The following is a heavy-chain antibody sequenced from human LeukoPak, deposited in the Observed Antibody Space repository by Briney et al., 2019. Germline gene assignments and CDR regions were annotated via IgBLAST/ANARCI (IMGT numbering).Heavy chain of an antibody. CDR1: GGSFSGYY. J-gene: IGHJ5*02. V-gene: IGHV4-34*01. CDR2: INHSGST. CDR3: ARGQDWFDP. Sequence: PSETLSLTCAVYGGSFSGYYWSWIRQPPGKGLEWIREINHSGSTNYNPSLKSRVTISVDTSKNQFSLKLSSVTAADTAVYYCARGQDWFDPWGQGTLVTVSS.